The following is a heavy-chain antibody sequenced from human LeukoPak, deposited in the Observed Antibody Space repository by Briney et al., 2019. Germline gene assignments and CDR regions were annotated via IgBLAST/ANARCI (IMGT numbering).Heavy chain of an antibody. Sequence: PGGSLRLSCAASGFTFNSYTMSWVRQAPGKGLEWVAFIRYDGSNKYYADSVKGRFTISRDNFKNTLYLQMNSLRAEDTAVYYCARRAGAYSHPYDYWGQGTLVTVSS. CDR3: ARRAGAYSHPYDY. V-gene: IGHV3-33*08. CDR1: GFTFNSYT. CDR2: IRYDGSNK. D-gene: IGHD4/OR15-4a*01. J-gene: IGHJ4*02.